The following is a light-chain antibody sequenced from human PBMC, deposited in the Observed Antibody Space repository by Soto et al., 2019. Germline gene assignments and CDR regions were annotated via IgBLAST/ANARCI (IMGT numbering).Light chain of an antibody. CDR3: HQYGSSPDT. V-gene: IGKV3-20*01. CDR1: QSLSNNIY. Sequence: DNVLTPSHGTLSFSPVEISPLSCISRQSLSNNIYLAWYQQIPGQAPRLLISTASSRATDIPDRFSGSGSGTDFTLTISRLEPEDFAVYYCHQYGSSPDTFGHGPRREIK. J-gene: IGKJ5*01. CDR2: TAS.